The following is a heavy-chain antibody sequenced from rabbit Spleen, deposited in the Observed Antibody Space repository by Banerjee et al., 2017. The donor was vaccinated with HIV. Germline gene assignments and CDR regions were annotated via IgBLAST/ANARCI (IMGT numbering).Heavy chain of an antibody. CDR2: IYAGSSGST. V-gene: IGHV1S45*01. CDR3: ARDTGSSFSSYGMDL. J-gene: IGHJ6*01. CDR1: GFSFSSSYW. D-gene: IGHD8-1*01. Sequence: QEQLTETGGDLVKPGASLTLTCTASGFSFSSSYWICWVRQAPGKGLEWIACIYAGSSGSTYYASWAKGRFIMSRTSSTTVTLQMTSLTAADTATYFCARDTGSSFSSYGMDLWGPGTLVTVS.